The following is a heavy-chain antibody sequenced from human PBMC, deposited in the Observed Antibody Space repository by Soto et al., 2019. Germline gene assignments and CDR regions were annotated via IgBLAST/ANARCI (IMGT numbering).Heavy chain of an antibody. CDR1: GGSISSGDYY. V-gene: IGHV4-30-4*01. Sequence: PSETLSLTCTVSGGSISSGDYYWSWIRQPPGKGLEWIGYIYYSGSTYYNPSLKSRVTISVDTSKNQFSLKLSSVTAADTAVYYCARGSGYYQGDAFDIWGQGTMVTVSS. CDR3: ARGSGYYQGDAFDI. J-gene: IGHJ3*02. CDR2: IYYSGST. D-gene: IGHD3-22*01.